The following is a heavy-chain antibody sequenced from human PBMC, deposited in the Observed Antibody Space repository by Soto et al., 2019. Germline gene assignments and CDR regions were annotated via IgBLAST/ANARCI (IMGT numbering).Heavy chain of an antibody. V-gene: IGHV3-74*01. CDR1: GFTFSSYW. CDR3: ARSARYYSNYIYYYYYYLDV. CDR2: INSDGSST. J-gene: IGHJ6*03. D-gene: IGHD4-4*01. Sequence: EVQLVESGGGLVQPGGSLRLSCAASGFTFSSYWMHWVRQAPGKGLVWVSRINSDGSSTSYADSVKGRFTISRDNAKNTLYLQMNSLRAEDTAVYYCARSARYYSNYIYYYYYYLDVWGKGTTVTVSS.